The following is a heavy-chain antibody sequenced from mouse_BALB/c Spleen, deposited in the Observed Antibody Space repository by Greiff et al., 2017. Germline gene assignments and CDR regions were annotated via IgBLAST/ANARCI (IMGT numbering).Heavy chain of an antibody. J-gene: IGHJ3*01. CDR1: GYTFTSYW. CDR3: ARRGSYDYDGWFAY. V-gene: IGHV1S41*01. CDR2: IAPGSGST. D-gene: IGHD2-4*01. Sequence: DLVKPGASVKLSCKASGYTFTSYWINWIKQRPGQGLEWIGRIAPGSGSTYYNEMFKGKATLTVDTSSSTAYIQLSSLSSEDSAVYFCARRGSYDYDGWFAYWGQGTLVTVSA.